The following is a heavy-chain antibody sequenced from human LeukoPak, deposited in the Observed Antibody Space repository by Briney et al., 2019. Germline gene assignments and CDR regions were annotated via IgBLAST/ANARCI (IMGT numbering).Heavy chain of an antibody. CDR1: GFNLTSSA. D-gene: IGHD3-10*01. J-gene: IGHJ6*03. CDR3: AAPRGYYGSGSNYYYYMDV. CDR2: IVVGSGNT. V-gene: IGHV1-58*01. Sequence: TVKVSCKASGFNLTSSAVQWVRQARGQRLEWIGWIVVGSGNTNYAQKFQERVTITRDMSTSTAYMELSSLRSEDTAVYYCAAPRGYYGSGSNYYYYMDVWGKGTTVTVSS.